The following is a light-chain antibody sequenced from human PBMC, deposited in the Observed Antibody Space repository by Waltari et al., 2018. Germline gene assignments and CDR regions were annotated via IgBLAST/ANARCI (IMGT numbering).Light chain of an antibody. Sequence: SSVLTQPPSVSVAPGKTATITCGGNNFGTSNFHWYQRKPGQAPVLLIYYDDDRPSGIPERFSGSASGNTATLTISRVEAGDEADYYCQVWESSSEVLFGGGTKLTVL. V-gene: IGLV3-21*01. CDR3: QVWESSSEVL. CDR2: YDD. CDR1: NFGTSN. J-gene: IGLJ2*01.